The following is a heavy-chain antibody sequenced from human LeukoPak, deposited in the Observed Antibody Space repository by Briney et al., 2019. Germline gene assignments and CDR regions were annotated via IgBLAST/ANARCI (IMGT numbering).Heavy chain of an antibody. CDR2: INPNSGGT. V-gene: IGHV1-2*02. J-gene: IGHJ4*02. CDR3: AREESGSYPPADY. D-gene: IGHD1-26*01. Sequence: GASAKVSCKASGYTFTGYYMHWVRQAPGQGLEWMGWINPNSGGTNYAQKFQGRVTMTRDTSISTAYMELSRLRSDDTAVYYCAREESGSYPPADYWGQGTLVTVSS. CDR1: GYTFTGYY.